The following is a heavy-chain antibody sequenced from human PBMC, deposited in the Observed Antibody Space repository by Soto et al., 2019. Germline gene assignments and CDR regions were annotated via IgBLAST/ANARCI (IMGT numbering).Heavy chain of an antibody. CDR3: AKDLLSSNDY. D-gene: IGHD6-6*01. CDR2: ISYDGSNK. Sequence: GGSLRLSCAASGFTFSSYGMHWVRQAPGKGLEWVAVISYDGSNKYYADSVKGRFTISRDNSKNTLYLQMNSLRAEDTAVYYCAKDLLSSNDYWGQGTLVTVSS. J-gene: IGHJ4*02. V-gene: IGHV3-30*18. CDR1: GFTFSSYG.